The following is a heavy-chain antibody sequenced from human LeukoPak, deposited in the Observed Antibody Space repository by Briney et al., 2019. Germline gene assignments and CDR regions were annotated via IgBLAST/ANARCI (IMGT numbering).Heavy chain of an antibody. CDR1: GFTFGDYA. D-gene: IGHD2-2*01. CDR3: ARVKGKDIVVVPAAMPFDY. CDR2: IYSGGST. J-gene: IGHJ4*02. Sequence: GGSLRLSCTASGFTFGDYAMSWFRQAAGKGLEWVSVIYSGGSTYYADSVKGRFTISRDNSKNTLYLQMNSLRAEDTAVYYCARVKGKDIVVVPAAMPFDYWGQGTLVTVSS. V-gene: IGHV3-66*01.